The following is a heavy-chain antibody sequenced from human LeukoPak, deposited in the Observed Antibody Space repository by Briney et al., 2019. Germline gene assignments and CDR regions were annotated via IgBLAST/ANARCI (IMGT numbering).Heavy chain of an antibody. Sequence: GASVKVSCKASGYTFTGYYMHWVRQAPGQGLEWMGWIIPNSGATNYAQKFQGRVTMSRDTSINTAYMELSRLRSDDTAFYYCARGGPAVEGLDFFDFWGQGTLVTVSS. CDR3: ARGGPAVEGLDFFDF. V-gene: IGHV1-2*02. CDR2: IIPNSGAT. CDR1: GYTFTGYY. D-gene: IGHD3-16*01. J-gene: IGHJ4*02.